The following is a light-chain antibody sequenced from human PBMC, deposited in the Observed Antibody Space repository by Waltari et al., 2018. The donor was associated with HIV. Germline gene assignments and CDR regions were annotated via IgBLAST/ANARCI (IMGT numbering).Light chain of an antibody. V-gene: IGLV2-14*01. J-gene: IGLJ2*01. CDR3: SSYTSSSTLEV. Sequence: QSALTQPASVSGSPGQSITIPCSGTIRDVGGYNYVSWYQHHPGKAPKLIIYGFDNRPSGVSYLFSGSQAGNTASLTISGLLPEDEADYYCSSYTSSSTLEVFGGGTKLTVL. CDR2: GFD. CDR1: IRDVGGYNY.